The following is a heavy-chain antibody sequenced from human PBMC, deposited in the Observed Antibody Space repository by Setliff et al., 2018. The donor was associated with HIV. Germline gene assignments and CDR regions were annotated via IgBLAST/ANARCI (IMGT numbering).Heavy chain of an antibody. D-gene: IGHD3-10*01. CDR3: ASFYGDYGY. Sequence: GGSLRLSCAASGFSFSRYWMSWVRQAPGKGLEWVASIDHFGSEENYVDSVKGRFTISRDNTNNLLFLQMNNLRDEDTAVYYCASFYGDYGYWGHGTQVTVSS. V-gene: IGHV3-7*03. CDR2: IDHFGSEE. J-gene: IGHJ4*01. CDR1: GFSFSRYW.